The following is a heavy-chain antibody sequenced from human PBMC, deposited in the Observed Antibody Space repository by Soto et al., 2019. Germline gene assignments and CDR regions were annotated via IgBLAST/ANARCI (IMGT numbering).Heavy chain of an antibody. V-gene: IGHV1-69*12. Sequence: QVQLVQSGAEVKKPGSSIKVSCKVSGGTFSNYAIDWVRLAPGQGLEWVGGIVPIFGTTYYTQNFQGRATIIADDSTTTAYLELSSPRSEDTAIYYCARVEAVAGIYNYHGLDVWGQGTAVTVSS. CDR3: ARVEAVAGIYNYHGLDV. CDR1: GGTFSNYA. J-gene: IGHJ6*02. D-gene: IGHD6-19*01. CDR2: IVPIFGTT.